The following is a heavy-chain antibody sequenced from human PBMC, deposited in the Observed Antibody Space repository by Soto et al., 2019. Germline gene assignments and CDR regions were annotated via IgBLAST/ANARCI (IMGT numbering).Heavy chain of an antibody. D-gene: IGHD1-26*01. CDR2: ISSSGSTI. J-gene: IGHJ6*02. Sequence: GESLKISCAASGFTFSSYEMNWVRQAPGKGLEWVSYISSSGSTIYYADSVKGRFTISRDNAKNSLYLQMNSLRAEDTAVYYCARGGWEPIYYYGMDVWGQGTTVTAP. CDR3: ARGGWEPIYYYGMDV. CDR1: GFTFSSYE. V-gene: IGHV3-48*03.